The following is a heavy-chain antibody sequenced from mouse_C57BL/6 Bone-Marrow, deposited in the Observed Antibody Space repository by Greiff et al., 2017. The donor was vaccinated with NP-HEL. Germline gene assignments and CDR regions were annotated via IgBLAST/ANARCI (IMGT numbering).Heavy chain of an antibody. CDR2: IYPGDGDT. Sequence: VQRVESGAELVKPGASVKISCKASGYEFSNYWMNWVKQRPRKGLEWIGQIYPGDGDTNYNEKFKDKATLTADKSSSTAYMQLSRLTSEDSAVYFCARGAYWGQGTLVTVSA. CDR3: ARGAY. CDR1: GYEFSNYW. V-gene: IGHV1-80*01. J-gene: IGHJ3*01.